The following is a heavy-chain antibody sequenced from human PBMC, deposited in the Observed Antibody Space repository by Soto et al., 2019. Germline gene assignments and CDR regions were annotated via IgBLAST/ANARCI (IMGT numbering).Heavy chain of an antibody. V-gene: IGHV3-30-3*01. J-gene: IGHJ6*02. Sequence: GGSLRLSCAASGFTFSSYAMHWVRQAPGKGLEWVAVISYDGSNKYYADSVKGRFTISRDNSKNTLYLQMNSLRAEDTAVYYCAREGYSSGWPDYYGMDVWGQGTTVTVSS. CDR1: GFTFSSYA. CDR3: AREGYSSGWPDYYGMDV. D-gene: IGHD6-19*01. CDR2: ISYDGSNK.